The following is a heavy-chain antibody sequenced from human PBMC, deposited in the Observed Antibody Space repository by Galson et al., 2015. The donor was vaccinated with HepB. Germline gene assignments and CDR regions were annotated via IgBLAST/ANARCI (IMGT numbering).Heavy chain of an antibody. CDR1: GFTFSSYS. J-gene: IGHJ3*02. CDR2: ISNSSSSYI. CDR3: ARDRPYSGSYYPFDAFDI. D-gene: IGHD1-26*01. V-gene: IGHV3-21*01. Sequence: SLRLSCAASGFTFSSYSMNWVRQAPGKGLEWVPSISNSSSSYIYYADSVKGRFTISRDNAKNSLYLQMNSLRAEDTAVYYCARDRPYSGSYYPFDAFDIWGQGTMVTVSS.